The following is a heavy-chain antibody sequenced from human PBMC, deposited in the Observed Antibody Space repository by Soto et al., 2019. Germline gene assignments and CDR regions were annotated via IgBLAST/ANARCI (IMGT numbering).Heavy chain of an antibody. D-gene: IGHD3-3*01. CDR3: ARVAHYDFWSGYYTYDYYYYGMDV. J-gene: IGHJ6*02. V-gene: IGHV1-8*01. Sequence: QVQLVQSGAEVKKPGASVKVSCKASGYTFTSYDINWVRQATGQGLERMGWMNPNSGNTGYAQKFQGRVTMTRNTSISTAYMELSSLRSKDTAVYYCARVAHYDFWSGYYTYDYYYYGMDVWGQGTTVTVSS. CDR2: MNPNSGNT. CDR1: GYTFTSYD.